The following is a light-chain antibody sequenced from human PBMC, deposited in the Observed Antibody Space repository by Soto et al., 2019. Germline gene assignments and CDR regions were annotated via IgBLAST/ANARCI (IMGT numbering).Light chain of an antibody. CDR2: LNSDGSH. CDR3: HTWGTGIQEV. J-gene: IGLJ3*02. V-gene: IGLV4-69*01. Sequence: QPVLTQSPSASASLGASVKLTCTLNSGHSSYAIAWHQQQPEKGPRYLMKLNSDGSHSKGDGIPDRFSGSSSGAERYLTISSLQSEDEADYYCHTWGTGIQEVFGGGTKRTVL. CDR1: SGHSSYA.